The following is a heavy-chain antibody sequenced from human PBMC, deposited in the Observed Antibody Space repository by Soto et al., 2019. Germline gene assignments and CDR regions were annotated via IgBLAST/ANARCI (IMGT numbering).Heavy chain of an antibody. Sequence: PGGSLRLPCAASGFTFSSYAMSWVRQAPGKGLEWVSAISGSGGSTYYADSVKGRFTISRENAKNSLYLQMNSLRAGDTAVYFCARGTHSEDEIDITLAGPSIGYYFGMDVWGQGTTVTVSS. J-gene: IGHJ6*02. D-gene: IGHD6-19*01. CDR1: GFTFSSYA. CDR2: ISGSGGST. CDR3: ARGTHSEDEIDITLAGPSIGYYFGMDV. V-gene: IGHV3-23*01.